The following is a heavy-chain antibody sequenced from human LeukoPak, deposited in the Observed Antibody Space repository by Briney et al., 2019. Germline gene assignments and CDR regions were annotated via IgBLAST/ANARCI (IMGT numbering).Heavy chain of an antibody. D-gene: IGHD3-22*01. CDR2: IIPIFDTP. V-gene: IGHV1-69*05. CDR1: GGTFSNYA. Sequence: GASVTVSCKTSGGTFSNYAISWVRQAPGQGLEWMGVIIPIFDTPNYAQKWQGRVTITTDESTSTAYMELRSLRSEDTAVYYCASQLFHLDSSGYSLDALDIWGQGTMVTVSS. CDR3: ASQLFHLDSSGYSLDALDI. J-gene: IGHJ3*02.